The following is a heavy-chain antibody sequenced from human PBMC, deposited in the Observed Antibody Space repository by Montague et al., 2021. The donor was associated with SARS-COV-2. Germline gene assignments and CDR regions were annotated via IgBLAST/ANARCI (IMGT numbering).Heavy chain of an antibody. CDR3: ATDPFAFRRSEGRDY. J-gene: IGHJ4*02. D-gene: IGHD3-3*02. CDR1: DITFSKYS. V-gene: IGHV3-48*02. Sequence: SLRLSCAASDITFSKYSMNWVRQAPGKGLEWISYISGDGRTIYYADSVRGRFTISRDNAVRSLYVEMTRLRDEDTATYYCATDPFAFRRSEGRDYWGQGTLVTVSS. CDR2: ISGDGRTI.